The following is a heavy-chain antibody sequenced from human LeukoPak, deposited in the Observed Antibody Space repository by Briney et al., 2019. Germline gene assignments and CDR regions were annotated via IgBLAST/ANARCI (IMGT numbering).Heavy chain of an antibody. CDR2: MSFDGTHI. V-gene: IGHV3-30-3*01. D-gene: IGHD2-2*02. J-gene: IGHJ3*02. Sequence: PGGSLRLSCAASGFTFASYAMHWVRQAPGRGLEWVAVMSFDGTHIYYADSVKGRFTISRDNAKNSLYLQMNSLRAEDTAVYYCARGVVPAAIGSSFDIWGQGTMVTISS. CDR3: ARGVVPAAIGSSFDI. CDR1: GFTFASYA.